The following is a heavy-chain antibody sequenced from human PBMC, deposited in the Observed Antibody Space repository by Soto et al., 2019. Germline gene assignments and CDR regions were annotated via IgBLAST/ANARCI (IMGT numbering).Heavy chain of an antibody. CDR2: IKPDGSDK. Sequence: PGGSLRLSCAASGFTFSSYWMTWVRQAPGKGLEFLATIKPDGSDKYYVDSVRGRFTISRDNTKNSLSLQMNSLRAEDTAVYYCARGDYHDTSGPFSDAFEVWGQGTMVTVSS. CDR1: GFTFSSYW. CDR3: ARGDYHDTSGPFSDAFEV. D-gene: IGHD3-22*01. J-gene: IGHJ3*01. V-gene: IGHV3-7*04.